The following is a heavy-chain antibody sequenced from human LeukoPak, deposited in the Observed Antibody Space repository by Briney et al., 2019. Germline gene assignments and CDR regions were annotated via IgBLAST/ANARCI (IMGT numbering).Heavy chain of an antibody. V-gene: IGHV3-53*01. J-gene: IGHJ3*02. CDR1: GFTVSSNY. D-gene: IGHD1-26*01. CDR3: ARGGSFLSAFDI. Sequence: GGSLRLSCAASGFTVSSNYMSWVRQAPGKGLEWVSIIYSGGSTFYADSVKGRFTISRDNSKNTLYLQMNSLRAEDTAVYYCARGGSFLSAFDIWGQGTMVTVSS. CDR2: IYSGGST.